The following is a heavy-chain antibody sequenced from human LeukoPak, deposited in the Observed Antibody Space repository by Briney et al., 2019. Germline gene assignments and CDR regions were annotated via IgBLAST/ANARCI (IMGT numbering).Heavy chain of an antibody. Sequence: SETPSLTCTVSGDSINSYYWSWIRQPAGKGLEWIGRIYTSGITNYNPSLKGRVTMSVDTSKNQFSLKLSSFTAADTAVYYCARVPLRRSVFDIWGQGTMVAVSS. CDR2: IYTSGIT. CDR1: GDSINSYY. V-gene: IGHV4-4*07. D-gene: IGHD5-12*01. J-gene: IGHJ3*02. CDR3: ARVPLRRSVFDI.